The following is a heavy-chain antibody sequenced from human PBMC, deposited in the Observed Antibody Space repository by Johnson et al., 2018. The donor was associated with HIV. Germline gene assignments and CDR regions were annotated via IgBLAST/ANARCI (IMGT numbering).Heavy chain of an antibody. CDR3: ARVPYSSGWYSAFDI. Sequence: VQLVESGGGLVKPGGSLRLSCAASGFTFNNAWMNWVRQAPGKGLEWVSVMYSGGRTYYADSVKGRFTIFRDNSKNTLYLQMNSLRAEDTAVYYCARVPYSSGWYSAFDIWGQGTMVTVSS. CDR1: GFTFNNAW. D-gene: IGHD6-19*01. V-gene: IGHV3-66*01. J-gene: IGHJ3*02. CDR2: MYSGGRT.